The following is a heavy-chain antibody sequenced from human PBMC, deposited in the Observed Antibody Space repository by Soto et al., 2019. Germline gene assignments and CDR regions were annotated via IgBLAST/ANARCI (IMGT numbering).Heavy chain of an antibody. J-gene: IGHJ6*02. CDR3: AKGGGGYYFCGMDA. CDR2: ISYNGGSE. D-gene: IGHD3-10*01. CDR1: GFTFSGYA. V-gene: IGHV3-30*14. Sequence: QVQLVESGGGVVQPGTSLRLSCTASGFTFSGYALHWVRQAPGKGLEWVAVISYNGGSEYYADSVKGRFTISRDNSKNALYLQMNGLRPEDTAVYYCAKGGGGYYFCGMDAWGQGTTVTVSS.